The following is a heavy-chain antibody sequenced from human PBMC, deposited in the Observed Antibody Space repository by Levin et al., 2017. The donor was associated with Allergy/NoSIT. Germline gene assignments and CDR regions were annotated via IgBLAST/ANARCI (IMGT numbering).Heavy chain of an antibody. CDR3: VRENWYYDY. V-gene: IGHV1-2*02. D-gene: IGHD1-1*01. Sequence: ASVKVSCKASGYTFSTYYIHWVRQAPGQGLEYVGWIYPKNGDTHYAQKFQGRVTMTRDTSITTVYMELTRLRSDDTAVYYCVRENWYYDYWGQGTLVTVSS. CDR1: GYTFSTYY. J-gene: IGHJ4*02. CDR2: IYPKNGDT.